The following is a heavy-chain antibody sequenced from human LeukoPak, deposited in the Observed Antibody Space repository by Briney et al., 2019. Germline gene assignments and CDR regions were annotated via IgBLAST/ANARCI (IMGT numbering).Heavy chain of an antibody. CDR2: ISGGGGTT. D-gene: IGHD4-11*01. CDR3: AKDVRSNYEA. CDR1: GLTFSSYA. J-gene: IGHJ5*02. V-gene: IGHV3-23*01. Sequence: GGSLRLSCAASGLTFSSYAMSWVRQAPGKGLEWVSAISGGGGTTNYADSVKGRFTISRDNSKNTLYLRMNSLRAEDTAVYYCAKDVRSNYEAWGQGTLVTVSS.